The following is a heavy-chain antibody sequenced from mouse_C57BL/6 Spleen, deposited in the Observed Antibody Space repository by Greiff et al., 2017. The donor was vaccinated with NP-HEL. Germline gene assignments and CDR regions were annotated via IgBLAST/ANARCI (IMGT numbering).Heavy chain of an antibody. CDR1: GFTFSDYG. J-gene: IGHJ1*03. Sequence: EVKLVESGGGLVKPGGSLKLSCAASGFTFSDYGMHWVRQAPEKGLEWVAYISSGSSTIYYADTVKGRFTISRDNAKNTLFLQMTSLRSEDTAMYYCARGTVVDWYFDVWGTGTTVTVSS. V-gene: IGHV5-17*01. CDR3: ARGTVVDWYFDV. D-gene: IGHD1-1*01. CDR2: ISSGSSTI.